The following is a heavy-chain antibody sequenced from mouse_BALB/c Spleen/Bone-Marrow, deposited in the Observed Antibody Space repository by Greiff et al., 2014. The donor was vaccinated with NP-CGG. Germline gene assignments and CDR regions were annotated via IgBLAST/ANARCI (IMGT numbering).Heavy chain of an antibody. CDR3: ARSGFDY. CDR2: IHPNSGNT. CDR1: GYTFTSSW. Sequence: QVQLKESGSVLVRPGASVELSCKASGYTFTSSWMHWAKQRPGQGLEWIGEIHPNSGNTNYNEKFKGKATLTVDTPSSTAYVDLSSLTSEDSAVYYCARSGFDYWGQGTTLTVSS. D-gene: IGHD3-2*02. J-gene: IGHJ2*01. V-gene: IGHV1S130*01.